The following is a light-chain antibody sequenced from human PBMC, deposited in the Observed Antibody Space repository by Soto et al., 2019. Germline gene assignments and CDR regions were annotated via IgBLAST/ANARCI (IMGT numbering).Light chain of an antibody. CDR3: QHYANWPLT. CDR1: QCIGST. V-gene: IGKV3-15*01. CDR2: GAS. J-gene: IGKJ4*01. Sequence: EIVLTQSPATLSLSPGERPTLSCRASQCIGSTLAWYQQKPSQAPRLLINGASTRAPGVPARFSGSASGTEFTLTITSLQSEDFAVYYCQHYANWPLTFGGGTKV.